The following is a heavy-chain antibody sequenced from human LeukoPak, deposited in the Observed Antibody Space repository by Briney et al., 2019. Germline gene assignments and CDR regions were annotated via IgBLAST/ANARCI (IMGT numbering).Heavy chain of an antibody. CDR1: GYTFTSYY. Sequence: GASVKVSCKASGYTFTSYYMHWVRQAPGQGLEWMGIINPSGGSTSYAQKFQGRVTMTRDTSTSTVYMELRSLRSDDTAVYYCARESLLAFDYWGQGTLVTVSS. V-gene: IGHV1-46*01. CDR3: ARESLLAFDY. CDR2: INPSGGST. J-gene: IGHJ4*02. D-gene: IGHD3-10*01.